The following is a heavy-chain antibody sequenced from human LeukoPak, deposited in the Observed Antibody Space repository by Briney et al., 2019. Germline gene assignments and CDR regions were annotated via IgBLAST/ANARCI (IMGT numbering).Heavy chain of an antibody. CDR1: GFTFSSYW. CDR3: ARGIAAAGPPDFDY. J-gene: IGHJ4*02. CDR2: IYYSGRT. D-gene: IGHD6-13*01. V-gene: IGHV4-39*07. Sequence: GSLRLSCSASGFTFSSYWMSWVRQAPGKGLEWSGSIYYSGRTYYNPSLKSRVTMSVDTSKNQFSLRLSSVTAADTAVYYCARGIAAAGPPDFDYWGRGTLVTVSS.